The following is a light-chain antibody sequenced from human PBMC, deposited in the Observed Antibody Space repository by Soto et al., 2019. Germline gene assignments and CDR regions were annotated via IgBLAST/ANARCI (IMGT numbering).Light chain of an antibody. J-gene: IGKJ5*01. CDR3: QQRNIWPPVT. V-gene: IGKV3-11*01. CDR2: DVS. CDR1: QNVGTKY. Sequence: EIVLTQSPGTLSLSPGERATLSCRASQNVGTKYLAWYQFKPGQAPRLLIYDVSIRAAGIPARFSGSGSGTDFTLTISSLEPEDSAIYYCQQRNIWPPVTFGQGTRLEI.